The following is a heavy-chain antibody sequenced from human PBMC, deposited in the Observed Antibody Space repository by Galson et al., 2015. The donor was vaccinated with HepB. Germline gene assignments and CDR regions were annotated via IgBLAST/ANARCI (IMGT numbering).Heavy chain of an antibody. CDR3: ARDRRQQHHSLYYYYMDV. D-gene: IGHD6-13*01. J-gene: IGHJ6*03. Sequence: SLRLSCAASGFTFSSYAMSWVRQAPGKGLEWVSAISGSGGSTYYADSVKGRFTISRDNSKNTLYLQMNSLRAEDTAVYYCARDRRQQHHSLYYYYMDVWGKGTTVTVSS. CDR1: GFTFSSYA. CDR2: ISGSGGST. V-gene: IGHV3-23*01.